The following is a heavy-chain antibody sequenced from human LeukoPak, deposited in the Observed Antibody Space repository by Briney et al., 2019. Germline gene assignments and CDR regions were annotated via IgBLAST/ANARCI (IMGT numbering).Heavy chain of an antibody. CDR1: VYTLTELS. Sequence: GASVKVSCKVSVYTLTELSMHWVRQAPGKGLEWMGGFDPEDGETIYAQKFQGRVTMTEDTSTDTAYMELSSLRSEVTAVYYCATGAIGDTGYCSGGSCYSFDPWGQGTLVTVSS. CDR2: FDPEDGET. D-gene: IGHD2-15*01. J-gene: IGHJ5*02. CDR3: ATGAIGDTGYCSGGSCYSFDP. V-gene: IGHV1-24*01.